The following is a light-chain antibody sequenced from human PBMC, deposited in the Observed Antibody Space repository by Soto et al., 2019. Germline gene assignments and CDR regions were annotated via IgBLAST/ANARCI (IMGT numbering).Light chain of an antibody. Sequence: DIQMTQSPSSLSASLGDRVTITCQASQDISNYLNWYQQKLGKAPKLLIYDASNLATGVPSRFSGSGSGTGFTLTISSLQPEDFATYHCQQSYITPVTFGQGTRLEI. CDR1: QDISNY. CDR3: QQSYITPVT. V-gene: IGKV1-39*01. CDR2: DAS. J-gene: IGKJ5*01.